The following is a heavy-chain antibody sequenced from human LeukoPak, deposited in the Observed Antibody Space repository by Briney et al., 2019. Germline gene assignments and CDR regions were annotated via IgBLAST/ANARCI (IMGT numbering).Heavy chain of an antibody. Sequence: GASVKVSCKASGYTFTSYGISWVRQAPGQGLEWMGWISTYNGNTNYAQRFQGRVTMTTDTSTSTAYMELRSLRSDDTAVYYCARDLSVVVVAATNNWFDPWGQGTLVTVSS. CDR1: GYTFTSYG. D-gene: IGHD2-15*01. CDR3: ARDLSVVVVAATNNWFDP. CDR2: ISTYNGNT. V-gene: IGHV1-18*01. J-gene: IGHJ5*02.